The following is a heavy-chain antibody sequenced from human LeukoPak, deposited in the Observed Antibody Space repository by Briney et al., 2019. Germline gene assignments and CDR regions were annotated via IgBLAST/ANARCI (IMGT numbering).Heavy chain of an antibody. V-gene: IGHV3-23*01. CDR3: AKETGDSYGKYYFDY. CDR2: ISGSGGST. D-gene: IGHD5-18*01. J-gene: IGHJ4*02. CDR1: GFTFSNYG. Sequence: PGGSLRLSCAASGFTFSNYGMSWVRQAPGKGLEWVSAISGSGGSTYYADSVKGRFTISRGNSRNTVYLQMNSLRAEDTAVYYCAKETGDSYGKYYFDYWGQGTLVTVSS.